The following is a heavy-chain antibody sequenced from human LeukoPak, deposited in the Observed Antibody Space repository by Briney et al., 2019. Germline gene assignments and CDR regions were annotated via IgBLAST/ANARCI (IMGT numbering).Heavy chain of an antibody. D-gene: IGHD6-13*01. Sequence: SETLSLTCTVSGGSISSYYWSWIRQPPGKGLEWTGYIYYSGSTNYNPSLKSRVTISVDTSKNQFSLKLSSVTAADTAVYYCARHGGGYMEYFDYWGQGTLVTVSS. CDR3: ARHGGGYMEYFDY. CDR1: GGSISSYY. CDR2: IYYSGST. V-gene: IGHV4-59*08. J-gene: IGHJ4*02.